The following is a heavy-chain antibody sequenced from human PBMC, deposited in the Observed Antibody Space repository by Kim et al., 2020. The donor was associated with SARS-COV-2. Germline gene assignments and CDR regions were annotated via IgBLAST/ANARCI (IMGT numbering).Heavy chain of an antibody. CDR1: PNSFTTYW. CDR2: MYPGDSDT. J-gene: IGHJ6*02. D-gene: IGHD3-9*01. Sequence: GESLKISCQGSPNSFTTYWITWVRQVPGKGLEWMRTMYPGDSDTRYSPSFEGQVTMSADMSTTTAYLEWSSLEASDTAIYYCSRQARTYFHGMDVWGQGTAVTVSS. V-gene: IGHV5-51*01. CDR3: SRQARTYFHGMDV.